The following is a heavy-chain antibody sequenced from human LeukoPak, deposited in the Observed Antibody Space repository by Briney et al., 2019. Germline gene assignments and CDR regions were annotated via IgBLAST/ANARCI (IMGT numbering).Heavy chain of an antibody. D-gene: IGHD3-10*01. V-gene: IGHV1-8*03. Sequence: ASVKVSCKASGYTFTSYDINWVRQATGQGLEWMGWMNPNSGNTGYAQKFQGRVTITRNTSISTAYMELSSLRSEDTAVYYCARGRYYYGSGSYSMRFGCWGQGTLVTVSS. J-gene: IGHJ4*02. CDR1: GYTFTSYD. CDR3: ARGRYYYGSGSYSMRFGC. CDR2: MNPNSGNT.